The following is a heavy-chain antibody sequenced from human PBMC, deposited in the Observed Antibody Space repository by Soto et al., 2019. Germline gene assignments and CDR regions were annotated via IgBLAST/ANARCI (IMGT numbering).Heavy chain of an antibody. CDR2: INHSGST. Sequence: QVQLQQWGAGLLKPSETLSLTCAVYGGSFSGYYWSWIRQSPGKGLEWIGEINHSGSTTYNPSLKSRVTISVDTSTNQFSLKLSSVTAADTAVYYCARSNCITMVRGVIDYWGQGTLVTVSS. CDR1: GGSFSGYY. CDR3: ARSNCITMVRGVIDY. D-gene: IGHD3-10*01. J-gene: IGHJ4*02. V-gene: IGHV4-34*01.